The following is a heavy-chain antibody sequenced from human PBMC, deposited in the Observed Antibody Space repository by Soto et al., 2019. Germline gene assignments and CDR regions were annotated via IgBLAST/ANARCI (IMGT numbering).Heavy chain of an antibody. Sequence: PGESLKISCKGSGYSFTSYWISWVRQMPGKGLEWMGRIDPSDSYTNYSPSFQGHVTISADKSISTAYLQWSSLKASDTAMYYCARLGIAVAGSYYYGMDVWGQGTTVTVSS. CDR3: ARLGIAVAGSYYYGMDV. J-gene: IGHJ6*02. D-gene: IGHD6-19*01. V-gene: IGHV5-10-1*01. CDR1: GYSFTSYW. CDR2: IDPSDSYT.